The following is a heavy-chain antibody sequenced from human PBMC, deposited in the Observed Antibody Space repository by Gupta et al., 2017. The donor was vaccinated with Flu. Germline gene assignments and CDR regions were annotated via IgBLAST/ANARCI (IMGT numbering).Heavy chain of an antibody. CDR3: ARGAGKVRGGVGVVGGMDV. D-gene: IGHD3-10*01. V-gene: IGHV3-21*06. CDR2: ISSNGGLV. J-gene: IGHJ6*02. CDR1: AFPFGDHT. Sequence: QLEESGGGLVKPGGSLRLSCKGSAFPFGDHTTNWVRQAPGKGLQWISPISSNGGLVFYAESVKGRFTISRDNANSSLYLQLNSLRDEDTATYYCARGAGKVRGGVGVVGGMDVWGQGTTVTVSS.